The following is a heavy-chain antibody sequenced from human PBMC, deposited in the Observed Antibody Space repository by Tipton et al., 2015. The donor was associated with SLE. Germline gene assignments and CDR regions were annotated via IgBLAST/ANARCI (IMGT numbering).Heavy chain of an antibody. CDR1: DDSINTYY. CDR2: IYTSGNT. V-gene: IGHV4-59*01. CDR3: AREKMYYFDSSGYSTFDN. Sequence: TLSLTCTVSDDSINTYYWTWIRQSPGKGLEWIGNIYTSGNTLYNPSLESRVTISIDTSKNQFSLRLSSVTAADTAVYYCAREKMYYFDSSGYSTFDNWGQGTLVTVSS. J-gene: IGHJ4*02. D-gene: IGHD3-22*01.